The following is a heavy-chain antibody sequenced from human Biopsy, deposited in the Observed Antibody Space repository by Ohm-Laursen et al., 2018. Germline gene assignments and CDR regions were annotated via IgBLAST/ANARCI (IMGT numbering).Heavy chain of an antibody. CDR2: MNPYSGST. D-gene: IGHD3-16*02. CDR1: GYTFISYD. Sequence: ASVKVSCKASGYTFISYDINWVRQAPGQGLEWMGWMNPYSGSTGYAPKFQGRLSLTRNTSTSTGYMELGSLRSEDTALYYCAIVRRFAFDIWGQGTMVTVSS. V-gene: IGHV1-8*01. CDR3: AIVRRFAFDI. J-gene: IGHJ3*02.